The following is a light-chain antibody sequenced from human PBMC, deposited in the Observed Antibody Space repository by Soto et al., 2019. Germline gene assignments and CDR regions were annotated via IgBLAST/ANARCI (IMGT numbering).Light chain of an antibody. V-gene: IGKV1-6*01. J-gene: IGKJ1*01. CDR2: AAS. CDR1: QDVRND. Sequence: AIQMTQSPSSLSASVGDRVTITCRASQDVRNDLGWYQQKPGEAPKLLIYAASSLESGVPSRFSGSGSGTDFTLTISSLQPEDFAVYYCQQYNNWPPWTFGQGTKVEIK. CDR3: QQYNNWPPWT.